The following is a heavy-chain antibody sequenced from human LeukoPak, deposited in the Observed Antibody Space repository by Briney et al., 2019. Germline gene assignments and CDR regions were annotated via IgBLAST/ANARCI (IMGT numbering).Heavy chain of an antibody. CDR2: IYTSGST. J-gene: IGHJ4*02. CDR1: GGSISSYY. CDR3: ASTNFQYDSSGYYYVLDY. Sequence: SSETLSLTCTVSGGSISSYYWSWIRQPAGKGLEWIGRIYTSGSTNYNPSLKSRVTMSVDTSKNQFSLKLSSVTAADTAVYYCASTNFQYDSSGYYYVLDYWGQGTLVTVSS. V-gene: IGHV4-4*07. D-gene: IGHD3-22*01.